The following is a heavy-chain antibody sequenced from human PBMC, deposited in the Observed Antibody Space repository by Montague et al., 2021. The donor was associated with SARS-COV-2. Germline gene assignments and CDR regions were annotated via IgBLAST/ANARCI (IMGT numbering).Heavy chain of an antibody. CDR1: GPSLNTTGVG. D-gene: IGHD3-10*01. Sequence: PALVKPTQTLTLTRTFSGPSLNTTGVGVGWIRQPPGKALEWLALIYWDDDKRYRSSLKSRLTITKDTSKNQAVLTMTNMDPVDTDTYYCAHRTIREAAGRYDYWGQGTLVTVSS. J-gene: IGHJ4*02. CDR3: AHRTIREAAGRYDY. CDR2: IYWDDDK. V-gene: IGHV2-5*02.